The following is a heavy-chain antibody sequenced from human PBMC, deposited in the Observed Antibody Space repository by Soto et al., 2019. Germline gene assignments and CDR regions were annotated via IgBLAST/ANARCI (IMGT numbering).Heavy chain of an antibody. J-gene: IGHJ3*02. Sequence: VQFLQSGGGLVQPGGSLRLSCAASGIIFTTSAMSWVRQAPGKGLEWVSAISGSGESTYYADSVKGRFTISRDNSKNMVYLQLNSLRAEDKDVYYCAKEDDYGDYANDAFDMWFQGTMVTFSS. CDR2: ISGSGEST. V-gene: IGHV3-23*01. CDR3: AKEDDYGDYANDAFDM. CDR1: GIIFTTSA. D-gene: IGHD4-17*01.